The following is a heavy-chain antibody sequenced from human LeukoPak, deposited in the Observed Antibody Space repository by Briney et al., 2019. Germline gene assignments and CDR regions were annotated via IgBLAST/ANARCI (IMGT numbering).Heavy chain of an antibody. J-gene: IGHJ6*02. CDR3: ARHGQTYYYGMDV. CDR2: IYYSGGT. V-gene: IGHV4-59*08. CDR1: GGSISGFY. Sequence: ASEALSLTCSVSGGSISGFYWSWLRPPPGRGLEWIGQIYYSGGTIYSPSLKSRVTISLDTSQNQFSLKLSSVTAADTAVYSCARHGQTYYYGMDVWGQGTTVTVSS.